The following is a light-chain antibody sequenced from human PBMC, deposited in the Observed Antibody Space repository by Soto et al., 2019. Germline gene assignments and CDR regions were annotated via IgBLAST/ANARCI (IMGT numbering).Light chain of an antibody. CDR3: QTWGTGIPWV. Sequence: QLVLTQSPSASASLGASVKLTCTLSSGHSSYAIAWHQQQPEKGPRYLMKLNSDGSHSKGDGIPDRFSGSSFGAERYLTISSLQSEDEADYYCQTWGTGIPWVFGGGTKLTVL. V-gene: IGLV4-69*01. CDR1: SGHSSYA. CDR2: LNSDGSH. J-gene: IGLJ3*02.